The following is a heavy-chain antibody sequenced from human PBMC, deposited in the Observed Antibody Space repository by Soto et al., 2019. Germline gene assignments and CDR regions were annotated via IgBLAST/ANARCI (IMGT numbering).Heavy chain of an antibody. CDR1: GFTFTRYG. CDR2: ISAYKGNT. CDR3: ASPAHCWSGYRYYYGMDV. Sequence: GGPVEVFRKASGFTFTRYGISWGRQAPGQGAEGVGWISAYKGNTKYAQKLQGRVTMNTETSTSTAYMELRSLRSDETAVYYCASPAHCWSGYRYYYGMDVWGQGTTVTAP. J-gene: IGHJ6*02. V-gene: IGHV1-18*04. D-gene: IGHD3-3*01.